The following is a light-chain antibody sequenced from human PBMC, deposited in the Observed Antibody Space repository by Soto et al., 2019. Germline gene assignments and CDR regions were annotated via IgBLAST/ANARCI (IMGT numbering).Light chain of an antibody. J-gene: IGLJ1*01. Sequence: QSVLTQPPSVSGAPGQRVTISCTGSSTNIGSGFDVHWYQQLPGTAPTLLIFGSSNRPSGVPDRFSGSKSGTSASLAITGLQAEDEADYYCATWDDSLNGLYVFGAGTKVTVL. CDR3: ATWDDSLNGLYV. CDR1: STNIGSGFD. V-gene: IGLV1-40*01. CDR2: GSS.